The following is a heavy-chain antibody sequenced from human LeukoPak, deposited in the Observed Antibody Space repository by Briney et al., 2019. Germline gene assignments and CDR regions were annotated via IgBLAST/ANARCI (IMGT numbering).Heavy chain of an antibody. Sequence: GGSLRLSCAASGFTVSSNHMSWVRQAPGKGLEWVSVIYSGGTIYYADSVKGRFTISRDNSKNTVYLEMNSLRAEDTAVYYCARGRRYYFDYWGQGTLVTVSS. CDR1: GFTVSSNH. CDR2: IYSGGTI. J-gene: IGHJ4*02. V-gene: IGHV3-66*01. D-gene: IGHD6-25*01. CDR3: ARGRRYYFDY.